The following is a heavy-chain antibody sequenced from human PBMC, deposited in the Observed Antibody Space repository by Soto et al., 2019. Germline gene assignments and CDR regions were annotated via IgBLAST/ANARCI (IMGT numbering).Heavy chain of an antibody. CDR1: GYTFTTYG. CDR2: ISPYNGTT. V-gene: IGHV1-18*04. J-gene: IGHJ6*02. Sequence: GASVKVSCKASGYTFTTYGISWVRQAPGQGLEWMGWISPYNGTTKYAEKFQGEMTMTTDTATSTAYMDLMSLRSDDTAVYYCARDGERDTGLNFYYYLHGMDAWGQGTRVTVSS. CDR3: ARDGERDTGLNFYYYLHGMDA. D-gene: IGHD1-1*01.